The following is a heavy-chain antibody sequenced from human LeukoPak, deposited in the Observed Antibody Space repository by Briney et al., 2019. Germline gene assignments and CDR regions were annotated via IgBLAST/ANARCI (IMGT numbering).Heavy chain of an antibody. Sequence: GGSLRLSCAASGFTFSSYEMNWVRQAPGKGLEWVSSIGISTTYIYYADSVTGRFTISRDNAKNSLYLQMNSLRAEDTAVYYCARAVCSGGSCYHLYYYYYMDVWGKGTTVTVSS. V-gene: IGHV3-21*01. CDR3: ARAVCSGGSCYHLYYYYYMDV. CDR2: IGISTTYI. D-gene: IGHD2-15*01. CDR1: GFTFSSYE. J-gene: IGHJ6*03.